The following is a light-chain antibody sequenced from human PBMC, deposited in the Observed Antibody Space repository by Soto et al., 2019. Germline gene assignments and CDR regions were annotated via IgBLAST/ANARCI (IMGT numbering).Light chain of an antibody. Sequence: EIVMTQSPATLSVSPGARDPLSCRASQSVSSNLAWYQQKPGQAPRLPIYGASTRATGIPARFSGSGSGTEFTLTISSLQSEDFAVYYCQQYNNWPSGTFGQGTKVDNK. CDR1: QSVSSN. V-gene: IGKV3-15*01. CDR2: GAS. J-gene: IGKJ1*01. CDR3: QQYNNWPSGT.